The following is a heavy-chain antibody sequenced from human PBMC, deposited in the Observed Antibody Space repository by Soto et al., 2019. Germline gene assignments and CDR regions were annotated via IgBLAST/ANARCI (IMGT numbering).Heavy chain of an antibody. CDR3: ARGLEYSSSSYAFDI. CDR2: ISSSSSTI. Sequence: GGSLRLSCAASGFTFSSYSMNWVRQAPGKGLEWVSYISSSSSTIYYADSLKGRFTISRDNAKNSLYLQMNSLRAEDTAVYYCARGLEYSSSSYAFDIWGQGTMVTVSS. J-gene: IGHJ3*02. CDR1: GFTFSSYS. V-gene: IGHV3-48*04. D-gene: IGHD6-6*01.